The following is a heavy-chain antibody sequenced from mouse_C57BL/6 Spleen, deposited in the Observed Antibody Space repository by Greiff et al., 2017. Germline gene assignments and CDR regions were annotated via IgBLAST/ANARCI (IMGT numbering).Heavy chain of an antibody. CDR2: IHPNSGST. J-gene: IGHJ3*01. V-gene: IGHV1-64*01. CDR1: GYTFTSYW. D-gene: IGHD2-3*01. CDR3: GRSPTDGYSFAY. Sequence: QVQLQQPGAELVKPGASVKLSCKASGYTFTSYWMHWVKQRPGQGLEWIGMIHPNSGSTNYNEKFKSKATLTVDKASSTAYMQLSSLTSEDSAVYYGGRSPTDGYSFAYWGQGTLVTVSA.